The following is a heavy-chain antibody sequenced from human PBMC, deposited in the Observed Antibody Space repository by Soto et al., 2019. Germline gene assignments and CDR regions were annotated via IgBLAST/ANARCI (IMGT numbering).Heavy chain of an antibody. D-gene: IGHD1-26*01. V-gene: IGHV4-39*01. Sequence: PSETLSLTCTVSGGSFSSSSFHWGWIRQPPGKGLEWIGSIYYSGSTYYNPSLKSRVTISVDTSKNQFSLKLSSVTAADTAVYYCARVSDGSYGFKRFDPWGQGTLVTVSS. CDR1: GGSFSSSSFH. CDR2: IYYSGST. J-gene: IGHJ5*02. CDR3: ARVSDGSYGFKRFDP.